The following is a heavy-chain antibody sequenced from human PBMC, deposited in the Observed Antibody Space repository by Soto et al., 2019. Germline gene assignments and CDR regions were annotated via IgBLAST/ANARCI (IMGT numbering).Heavy chain of an antibody. J-gene: IGHJ6*03. CDR3: AREFLAGKGLYMDV. V-gene: IGHV3-48*01. D-gene: IGHD6-13*01. CDR2: ISSSSSTT. CDR1: GFTFSSYS. Sequence: PGGSLRLSCAASGFTFSSYSMNWVRQAPGKGLEWVSYISSSSSTTYYADSVKGRFTISRDNAKNSLYLQMNSLRAEDTAVYYCAREFLAGKGLYMDVWGKGTTVTVSS.